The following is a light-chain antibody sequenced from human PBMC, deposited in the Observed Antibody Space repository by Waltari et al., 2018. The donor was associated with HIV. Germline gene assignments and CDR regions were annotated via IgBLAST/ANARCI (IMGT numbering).Light chain of an antibody. Sequence: QSALTQPPSASGSLGQSVTISCTGTSSDVGGYHYVSWYQQYPGEAPKLIIYDVNKRPSGGSDRFSGSKTGNTASLTVSGLQGEDEAQYYCSAYAGSNNLVLFGGGTKLTVL. CDR2: DVN. J-gene: IGLJ2*01. CDR1: SSDVGGYHY. CDR3: SAYAGSNNLVL. V-gene: IGLV2-8*01.